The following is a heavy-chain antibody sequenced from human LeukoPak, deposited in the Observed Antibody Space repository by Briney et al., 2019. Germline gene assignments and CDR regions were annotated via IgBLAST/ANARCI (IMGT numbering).Heavy chain of an antibody. CDR1: GFTFSSYA. J-gene: IGHJ4*02. V-gene: IGHV3-23*01. D-gene: IGHD5-24*01. Sequence: GGSLRLSCAASGFTFSSYAMRLVRQNPGKGLEWVSGISGGGGGTYYADSVKGRFTISRDNSKNTLYLQMNSLRAEDTAVYYCAKVLAGYSYFDYWGQGTLVTVSS. CDR3: AKVLAGYSYFDY. CDR2: ISGGGGGT.